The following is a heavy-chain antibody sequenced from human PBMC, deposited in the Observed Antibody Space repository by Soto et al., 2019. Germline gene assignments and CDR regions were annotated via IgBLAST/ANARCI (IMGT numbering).Heavy chain of an antibody. J-gene: IGHJ4*02. V-gene: IGHV3-33*01. CDR3: VTGNQNFFDY. CDR2: IWNDGSKK. CDR1: GFTFRTFG. Sequence: QVLLVETGGGVVQPGTSLRLSCAASGFTFRTFGMHWVRQAPGKGLEWVSVIWNDGSKKFYADSVKGRFTISRDNSNNTLYLHMDSLRPEDTAVYYCVTGNQNFFDYWGQGTLVTVSS. D-gene: IGHD1-1*01.